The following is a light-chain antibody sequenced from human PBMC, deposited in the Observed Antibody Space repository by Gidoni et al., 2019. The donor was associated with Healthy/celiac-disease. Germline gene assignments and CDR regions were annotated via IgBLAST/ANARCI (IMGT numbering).Light chain of an antibody. CDR1: SSNIGSNT. V-gene: IGLV1-44*01. J-gene: IGLJ2*01. Sequence: QSVLTQPPSASGTPGQRFTISCSGSSSNIGSNTVIWYPHLPGTDPKLLIYSNNQRPSGVPDRFSGSKSGTSASLAISGLQSEDEADYYCAAWDDSLNGPVFGGGTKLTVL. CDR3: AAWDDSLNGPV. CDR2: SNN.